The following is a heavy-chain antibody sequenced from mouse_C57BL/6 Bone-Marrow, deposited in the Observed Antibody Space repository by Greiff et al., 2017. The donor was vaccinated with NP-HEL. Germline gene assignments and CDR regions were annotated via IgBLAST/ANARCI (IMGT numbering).Heavy chain of an antibody. D-gene: IGHD1-1*01. CDR3: ARSNYGSSYWYFDV. Sequence: VQLQQSGAELARPGASVKMSCKASGYTFTSYTMHWVKQRPGQGLEWIGYINPSSGYTKYNQKFKDKATLTADKSSSTAYMQLSSLTSEDSAVYDCARSNYGSSYWYFDVWGTGTTVTVSS. J-gene: IGHJ1*03. CDR1: GYTFTSYT. V-gene: IGHV1-4*01. CDR2: INPSSGYT.